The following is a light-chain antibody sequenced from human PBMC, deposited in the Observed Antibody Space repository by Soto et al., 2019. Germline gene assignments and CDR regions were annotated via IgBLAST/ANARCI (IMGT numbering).Light chain of an antibody. Sequence: QSALTQPASVSGSPGQSITISCTGTSSDVGGYNYVSWYQQHPGKAPKLMIFEVNNRPSGVSNRFSGSKSGNTASLTISGLQAEDEADYYCTSYTYSSTPYVFGTGTKLTVL. CDR1: SSDVGGYNY. CDR3: TSYTYSSTPYV. V-gene: IGLV2-14*01. CDR2: EVN. J-gene: IGLJ1*01.